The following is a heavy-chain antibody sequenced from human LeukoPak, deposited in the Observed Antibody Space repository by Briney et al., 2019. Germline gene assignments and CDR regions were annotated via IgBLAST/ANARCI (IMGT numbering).Heavy chain of an antibody. Sequence: PSETLSLTCTVSGGSISSYYWNWIRQPPGKGLDGIGYIYYSGSTNYNPSLKSRVTISVDTSKNQFSLKLSSVTAADTAVYYCARGADSSGYYSIFYFDYWGQGTLVTVSS. D-gene: IGHD3-22*01. CDR2: IYYSGST. J-gene: IGHJ4*02. CDR3: ARGADSSGYYSIFYFDY. V-gene: IGHV4-59*01. CDR1: GGSISSYY.